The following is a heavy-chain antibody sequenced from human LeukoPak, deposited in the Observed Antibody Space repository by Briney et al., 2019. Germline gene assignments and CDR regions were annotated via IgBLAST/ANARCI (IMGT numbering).Heavy chain of an antibody. Sequence: GRSLRLSCAASGFTFSSYAMHWVRQAPGKGLQWVAVISYDGSQKYYADSVKGRFTISRDNSKNTLYLQMNSLRAEDTAVYYCASLLIPDIDYWGQGTLVTVSS. J-gene: IGHJ4*02. CDR1: GFTFSSYA. D-gene: IGHD3-16*01. CDR2: ISYDGSQK. CDR3: ASLLIPDIDY. V-gene: IGHV3-30-3*01.